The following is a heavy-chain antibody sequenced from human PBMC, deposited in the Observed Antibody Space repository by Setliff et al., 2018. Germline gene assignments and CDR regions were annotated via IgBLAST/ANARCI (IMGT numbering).Heavy chain of an antibody. CDR3: ARKGISALSGAFDM. Sequence: SETLSLTCTVSGGSISNYYWSWIRQPAGKGLEWIGRIYTSGSTNYNPSLKSRGAMSVDTSKNQFSLKLSSVTAADTAVYYCARKGISALSGAFDMWGQGTMVTVSS. CDR2: IYTSGST. V-gene: IGHV4-4*07. D-gene: IGHD1-26*01. J-gene: IGHJ3*02. CDR1: GGSISNYY.